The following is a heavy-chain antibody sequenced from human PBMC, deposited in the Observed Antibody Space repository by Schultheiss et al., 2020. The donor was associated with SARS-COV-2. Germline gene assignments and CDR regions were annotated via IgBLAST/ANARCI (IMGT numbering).Heavy chain of an antibody. Sequence: GGSLRLSCAASGFTFSSYAMHWVRQAPGKGLEYVSAISSNGGSTYYANSVKGRFTISRDNSKNTLYLQMGSLRAEDMAVYYCARDDRRRGIYYYYGMDVWGQGTTVTVSS. CDR1: GFTFSSYA. J-gene: IGHJ6*02. V-gene: IGHV3-64*01. D-gene: IGHD3-16*01. CDR2: ISSNGGST. CDR3: ARDDRRRGIYYYYGMDV.